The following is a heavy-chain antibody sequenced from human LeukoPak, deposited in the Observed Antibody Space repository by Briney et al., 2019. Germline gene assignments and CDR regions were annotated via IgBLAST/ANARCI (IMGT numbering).Heavy chain of an antibody. CDR2: IKQDGSEK. V-gene: IGHV3-7*04. CDR1: GFSFSTYW. D-gene: IGHD6-19*01. Sequence: GGSLRLSCAASGFSFSTYWMSWVRQAPGKGLEWVANIKQDGSEKYYVDSVKGRFTISRDNAKNSLYLQVNSLRVEDTAVYYCARAWSYSTGWYNYWGQGTLVTVSS. CDR3: ARAWSYSTGWYNY. J-gene: IGHJ4*02.